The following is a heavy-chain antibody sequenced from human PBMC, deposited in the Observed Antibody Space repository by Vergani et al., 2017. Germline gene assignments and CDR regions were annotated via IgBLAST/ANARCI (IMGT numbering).Heavy chain of an antibody. Sequence: QVQLVESGGGVVQPGRSLRLSCAASGFTFSSYGMHWVRQAPGKGLEWVAVIWYDGSNKYYADSVKGRFTISRDNSKNTLYLQMNSLRAEDTAVYYCATGPTKHPYSSSSGGVDYWGQGTLVTVSS. CDR1: GFTFSSYG. CDR2: IWYDGSNK. V-gene: IGHV3-33*01. J-gene: IGHJ4*02. CDR3: ATGPTKHPYSSSSGGVDY. D-gene: IGHD6-6*01.